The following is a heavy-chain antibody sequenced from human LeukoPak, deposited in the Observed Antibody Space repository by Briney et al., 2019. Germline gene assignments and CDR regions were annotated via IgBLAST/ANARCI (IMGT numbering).Heavy chain of an antibody. V-gene: IGHV4-39*01. J-gene: IGHJ4*02. CDR3: ARQRAWFEEWAFDY. CDR1: SGSRRSGIFY. CDR2: INYGGHT. Sequence: SETLSLTCIVGSGSRRSGIFYWGWIRPPPGKGLEWIGRINYGGHTYYNPSLKTRVSMFVDTSKNQLSLELYSVTAADTSVYYYARQRAWFEEWAFDYCGQGTLVTVSS. D-gene: IGHD3-10*01.